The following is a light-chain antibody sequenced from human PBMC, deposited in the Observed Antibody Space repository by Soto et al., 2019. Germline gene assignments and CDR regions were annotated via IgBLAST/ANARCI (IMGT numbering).Light chain of an antibody. CDR3: QQFDGSPWT. J-gene: IGKJ1*01. V-gene: IGKV3-20*01. CDR2: DAS. CDR1: QSVTSTY. Sequence: EIVLTQSPGTLSLSPGERATLSCRASQSVTSTYLAWYQQKPGQAPRLLIYDASTRAPGVPDRFSGSGSGTDFTLSISRLEPEDFAVYFCQQFDGSPWTFGQGTKVDIK.